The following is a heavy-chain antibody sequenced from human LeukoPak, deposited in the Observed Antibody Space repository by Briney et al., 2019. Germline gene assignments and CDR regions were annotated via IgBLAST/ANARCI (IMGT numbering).Heavy chain of an antibody. D-gene: IGHD5-24*01. CDR3: ARDQEMGYYYGMDV. J-gene: IGHJ6*02. V-gene: IGHV1-18*01. Sequence: VASVKVSCKASGYTFTSYGISWVRQAPGQGLEWMGWISAYNGSTNYAQKLQGRVTMTTDTSTSTAYMELRSLRSDDTAVYYCARDQEMGYYYGMDVWGQGTTVTVSS. CDR1: GYTFTSYG. CDR2: ISAYNGST.